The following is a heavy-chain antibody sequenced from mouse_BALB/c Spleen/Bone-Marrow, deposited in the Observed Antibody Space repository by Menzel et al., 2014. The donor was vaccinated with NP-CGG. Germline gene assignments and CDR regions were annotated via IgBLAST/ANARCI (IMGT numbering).Heavy chain of an antibody. V-gene: IGHV1-80*01. D-gene: IGHD2-3*01. CDR3: ARLDGYYPYYAMDY. J-gene: IGHJ4*01. CDR2: IYPGDGDT. CDR1: GYAFSSYW. Sequence: VQLQQSGAELVRPGSSVKISCKASGYAFSSYWMNWVKQRPGQGLEWIGQIYPGDGDTNYNERFKGKATLTADKSSSTAYMQLSSLTSEDSAVYFCARLDGYYPYYAMDYWGQGTSVTVSS.